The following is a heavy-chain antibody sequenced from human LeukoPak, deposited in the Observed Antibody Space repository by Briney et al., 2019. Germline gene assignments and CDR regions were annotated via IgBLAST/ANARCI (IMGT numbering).Heavy chain of an antibody. J-gene: IGHJ4*02. CDR2: IYYSGST. CDR1: GYSISSGYY. CDR3: ARDKGEYSSGWYHTYYFDY. D-gene: IGHD6-19*01. V-gene: IGHV4-61*01. Sequence: TTSETLSLTCTVSGYSISSGYYWGWIRQPPGKGLEWIGYIYYSGSTNYNPSLKSRVTISVDTSKNHFSLKLSSVTAADTAVYYCARDKGEYSSGWYHTYYFDYWGQGTLVTVSS.